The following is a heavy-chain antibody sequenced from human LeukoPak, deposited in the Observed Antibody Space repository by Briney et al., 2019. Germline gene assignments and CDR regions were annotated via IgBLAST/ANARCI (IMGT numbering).Heavy chain of an antibody. CDR3: ASGYYDILTGNSLNDY. Sequence: SETLSLTCTVSGYSISSGYYWGWIRQPPGKGLEWIGSIYHSGSTYYNPSLKSRVTISVDTSKNQFSLKLSSVTAADTAVYYCASGYYDILTGNSLNDYWGQGNLVTVSS. V-gene: IGHV4-38-2*02. CDR2: IYHSGST. D-gene: IGHD3-9*01. J-gene: IGHJ4*02. CDR1: GYSISSGYY.